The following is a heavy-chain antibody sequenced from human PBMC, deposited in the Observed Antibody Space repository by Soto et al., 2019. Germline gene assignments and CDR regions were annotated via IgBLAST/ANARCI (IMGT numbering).Heavy chain of an antibody. J-gene: IGHJ4*02. CDR3: AKGDNLGPKTGYAFDH. V-gene: IGHV6-1*01. CDR2: TYFRSKWYN. Sequence: QTLSLPFPISVDRVSIQTSSGNWIRPSPSRGLEWLGRTYFRSKWYNDYAVSVKSRIIINPDTSNNQFSLQLNSVTPEDTAVYFCAKGDNLGPKTGYAFDHWGQGIMVTV. D-gene: IGHD5-12*01. CDR1: VDRVSIQTSS.